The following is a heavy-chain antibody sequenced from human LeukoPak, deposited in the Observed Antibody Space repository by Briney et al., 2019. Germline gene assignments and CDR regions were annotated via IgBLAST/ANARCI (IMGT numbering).Heavy chain of an antibody. CDR2: ISGSGGST. D-gene: IGHD5-24*01. Sequence: GGSLRLSCAASGFTFSSYAMSWVRQAPGKGLEWVSAISGSGGSTYYADSVKGRFTISRDNSKNTLYLQMNSLRAEDTAVYYCARKMAAHLYYYGMDVWGQGTTVNVSS. V-gene: IGHV3-23*01. CDR3: ARKMAAHLYYYGMDV. J-gene: IGHJ6*02. CDR1: GFTFSSYA.